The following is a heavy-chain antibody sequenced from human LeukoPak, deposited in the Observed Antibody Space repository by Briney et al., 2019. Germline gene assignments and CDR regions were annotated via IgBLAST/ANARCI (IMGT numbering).Heavy chain of an antibody. V-gene: IGHV3-30*02. Sequence: GGSLRLSCAASGFTFSSYGMHWVRQAPGKGLEWVAFIRYDGSNKYYADSVKGRFTISRDNSKNTLYLQMNSLRAEDTAVYYCAKDQSMGYCSGGSCYQADYWGQGTLVTVSS. D-gene: IGHD2-15*01. J-gene: IGHJ4*02. CDR2: IRYDGSNK. CDR1: GFTFSSYG. CDR3: AKDQSMGYCSGGSCYQADY.